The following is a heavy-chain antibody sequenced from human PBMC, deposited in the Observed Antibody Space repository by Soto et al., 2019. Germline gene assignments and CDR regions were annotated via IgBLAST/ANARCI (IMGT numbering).Heavy chain of an antibody. CDR2: LYSGGNT. D-gene: IGHD4-17*01. J-gene: IGHJ6*02. CDR1: GFAVDNNY. V-gene: IGHV3-53*01. CDR3: ARGGYGDYARSPYFGMDV. Sequence: EVQLEESGGGLIQPGGSLRLSCAASGFAVDNNYMSWVRQAPGKGLEWASFLYSGGNTYYADAVKGRFTISRDNSKNTLFLQMNNLRAEETAVYYCARGGYGDYARSPYFGMDVWGQGTTVTVSS.